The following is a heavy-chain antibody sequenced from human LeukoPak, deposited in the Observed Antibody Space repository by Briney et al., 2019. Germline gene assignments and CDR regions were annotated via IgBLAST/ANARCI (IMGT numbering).Heavy chain of an antibody. CDR1: GYTFIGYY. V-gene: IGHV1-2*02. Sequence: EASVKVSCKASGYTFIGYYMHWVRQAPGQGLEWMGWISPNSGDTIYAQKFQGRVTMTRDTSISTAYMDLSRLTSDDTAVYYCARAYYYDSSSHYYGNWGQGTLVTVSS. J-gene: IGHJ4*02. CDR2: ISPNSGDT. D-gene: IGHD3-22*01. CDR3: ARAYYYDSSSHYYGN.